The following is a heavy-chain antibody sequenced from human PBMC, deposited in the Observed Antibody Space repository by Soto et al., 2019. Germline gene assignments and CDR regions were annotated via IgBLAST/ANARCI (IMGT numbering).Heavy chain of an antibody. CDR1: GGSISSSNW. CDR2: IYHSGST. CDR3: ARDPARRRAFDI. V-gene: IGHV4-4*02. J-gene: IGHJ3*02. Sequence: SETLSLTCAVSGGSISSSNWWIWVRQPPGKGLEWIGEIYHSGSTNYNPSLKSRVTISVDKSKNQFSLKLSSVTAADTAVYSCARDPARRRAFDIWGQGTMVTVS.